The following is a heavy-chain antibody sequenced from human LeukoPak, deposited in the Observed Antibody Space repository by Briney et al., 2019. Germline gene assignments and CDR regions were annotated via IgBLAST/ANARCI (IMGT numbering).Heavy chain of an antibody. Sequence: ASVKVSCKASGYTFTGYYMHWVRQAPGQGLEWMGWINPNSGGTNYAQKFQGRVTMTRDTSISTAYMELSRLRSDDTAVYYCARDITSTMIVVVITGADAFDIWGQGTMVTVSS. CDR3: ARDITSTMIVVVITGADAFDI. V-gene: IGHV1-2*02. CDR2: INPNSGGT. CDR1: GYTFTGYY. J-gene: IGHJ3*02. D-gene: IGHD3-22*01.